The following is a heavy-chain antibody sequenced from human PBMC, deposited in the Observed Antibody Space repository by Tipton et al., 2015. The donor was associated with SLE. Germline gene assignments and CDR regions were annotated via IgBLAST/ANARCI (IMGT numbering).Heavy chain of an antibody. V-gene: IGHV4-61*09. D-gene: IGHD6-13*01. CDR3: ARDLLGSSWPNYYWYGMDV. CDR2: IYTSGST. J-gene: IGHJ6*02. Sequence: TLSLTCTVSGGSISSGSYYWSWIRQPAGKGLEWIGYIYTSGSTNYNPSLKSRVTISVDTSKNQFSLKLSSVTAADTAVYYCARDLLGSSWPNYYWYGMDVWGQGTTVTVSS. CDR1: GGSISSGSYY.